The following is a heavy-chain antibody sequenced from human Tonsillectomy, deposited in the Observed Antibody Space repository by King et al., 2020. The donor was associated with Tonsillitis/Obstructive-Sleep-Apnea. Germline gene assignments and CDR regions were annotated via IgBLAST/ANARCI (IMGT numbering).Heavy chain of an antibody. CDR1: GYSFTSYW. V-gene: IGHV5-10-1*01. CDR2: IDPSDSYT. J-gene: IGHJ4*02. Sequence: VQLVEFGAEVKKPGESLRISCKGSGYSFTSYWIGWVRQMPGKGLEWMGRIDPSDSYTNYSPSFQGHVTISADKSISTAYLQWSSLKSSDTAMYYCARGCILSAGAPDFWGQGTLVTVSS. D-gene: IGHD2-8*01. CDR3: ARGCILSAGAPDF.